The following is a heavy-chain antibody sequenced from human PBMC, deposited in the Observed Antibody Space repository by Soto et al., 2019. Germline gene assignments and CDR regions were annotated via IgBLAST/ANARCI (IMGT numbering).Heavy chain of an antibody. Sequence: QVQLVESGGGVVQPGRSLRLSCVGSGFTFCSYGMYWVRQAPGKGLEWVAVISFDGSNKYYADSVKGRFTISRDISKNTLYLQMNSLRAEDTAVYYCAKTRLANYYDSSGYYSYFDNWGQGTLVTVSS. J-gene: IGHJ4*02. CDR3: AKTRLANYYDSSGYYSYFDN. D-gene: IGHD3-22*01. CDR1: GFTFCSYG. CDR2: ISFDGSNK. V-gene: IGHV3-30*18.